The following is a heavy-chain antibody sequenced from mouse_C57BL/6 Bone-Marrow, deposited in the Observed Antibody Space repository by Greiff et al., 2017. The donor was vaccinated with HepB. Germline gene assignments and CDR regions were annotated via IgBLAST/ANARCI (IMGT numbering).Heavy chain of an antibody. J-gene: IGHJ4*01. CDR3: ARCSTTVVATDYYAMDY. CDR1: GYTFTSYW. D-gene: IGHD1-1*01. Sequence: QVQLQQPGAELVRPGPSVKLSCKASGYTFTSYWMHWVKQRPGQGLEWIGVIDPSDSYTNYNQKFKGKATLTVDTSSSTAYMPLSSLTSEQSAVYYCARCSTTVVATDYYAMDYWGQGTSVTVSS. V-gene: IGHV1-59*01. CDR2: IDPSDSYT.